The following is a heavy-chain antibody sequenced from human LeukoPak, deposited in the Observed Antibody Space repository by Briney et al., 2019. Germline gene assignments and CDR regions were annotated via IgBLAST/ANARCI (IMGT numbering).Heavy chain of an antibody. Sequence: GGSLRLSCAASGFTFSSYSMNWVRQAPGKGLEWVSSVSGSGDATYIADSVRGRFFMFRDNSKNTLYLQMNSLRAEDTAAYYCAKVETYTSNSHLVPFDYWGQGTLVTVSS. CDR1: GFTFSSYS. J-gene: IGHJ4*02. D-gene: IGHD6-13*01. V-gene: IGHV3-23*01. CDR3: AKVETYTSNSHLVPFDY. CDR2: VSGSGDAT.